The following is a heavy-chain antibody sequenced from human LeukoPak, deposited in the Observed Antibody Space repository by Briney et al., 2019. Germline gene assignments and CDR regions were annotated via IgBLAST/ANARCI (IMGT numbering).Heavy chain of an antibody. Sequence: SETLSLTCTLSGGSISTYYWSWIRQPPGKGPEWIGYIYHSGSTNYNPSLKSRVTISVDTSKNQFSLKLSSVTAADTAVYYCARGGGYASPIGYWGQGALVAVSS. V-gene: IGHV4-59*01. CDR2: IYHSGST. J-gene: IGHJ4*02. CDR1: GGSISTYY. CDR3: ARGGGYASPIGY. D-gene: IGHD5-12*01.